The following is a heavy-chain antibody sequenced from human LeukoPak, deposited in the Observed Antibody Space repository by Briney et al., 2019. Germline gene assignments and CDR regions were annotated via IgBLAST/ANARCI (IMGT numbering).Heavy chain of an antibody. J-gene: IGHJ4*02. Sequence: SETLSLTCTVSGGSISSSSYYWGWIRQPPGKGLEWIGSIYYSGSTYYNPSLKSRVTISVDTSKNQFSLKLSSVTAADTAVYYCARILRDIVVVVAAGVFDYWGQGTLVTVSS. CDR3: ARILRDIVVVVAAGVFDY. CDR1: GGSISSSSYY. V-gene: IGHV4-39*07. CDR2: IYYSGST. D-gene: IGHD2-15*01.